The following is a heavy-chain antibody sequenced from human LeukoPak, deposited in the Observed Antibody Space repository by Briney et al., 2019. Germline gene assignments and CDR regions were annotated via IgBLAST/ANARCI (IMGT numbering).Heavy chain of an antibody. CDR1: GYTFTGYY. Sequence: ASVKVSCKASGYTFTGYYMHWVRQAPGQGLEWMGWINPNTGGTNYAQKFQGRVTMTKDTSTNAAYMELNKPTSDDTAVYYCGRGNKSFDPWGQGTLVTVSS. J-gene: IGHJ5*02. V-gene: IGHV1-2*02. CDR2: INPNTGGT. CDR3: GRGNKSFDP.